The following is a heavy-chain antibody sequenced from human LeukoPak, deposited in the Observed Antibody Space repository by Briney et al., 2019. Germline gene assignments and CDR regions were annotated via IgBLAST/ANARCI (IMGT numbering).Heavy chain of an antibody. D-gene: IGHD1-26*01. CDR3: ASGRDWVGAIFHY. CDR1: GFTFSSYW. V-gene: IGHV3-7*01. J-gene: IGHJ4*02. CDR2: IKQDGSEK. Sequence: PGGSLRLSCAASGFTFSSYWMSWVRQAPGKGLEWVANIKQDGSEKYYVDSVKGRFTISRDNAKNSLYLQMNSLRAEDTAVYYCASGRDWVGAIFHYWGQGTLVTVSS.